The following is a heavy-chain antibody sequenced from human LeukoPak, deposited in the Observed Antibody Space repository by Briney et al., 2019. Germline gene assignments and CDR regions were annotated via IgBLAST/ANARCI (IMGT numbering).Heavy chain of an antibody. CDR3: ARGGDLDH. J-gene: IGHJ4*02. V-gene: IGHV4-30-4*01. CDR1: GGSISSGDYY. CDR2: IYYSGST. D-gene: IGHD3-16*01. Sequence: SETLSLTCTVSGGSISSGDYYWSWIRQPPGKGLEWIGYIYYSGSTYYNPSLKSRITMSVDTSKNQFSLRLNSVTAADTAVYYCARGGDLDHWGQGTLVTVSS.